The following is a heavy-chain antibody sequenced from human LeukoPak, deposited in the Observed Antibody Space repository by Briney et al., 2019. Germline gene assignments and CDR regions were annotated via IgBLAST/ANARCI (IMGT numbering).Heavy chain of an antibody. CDR1: GFPVSYNY. CDR3: ARDHYGSGSFSYY. CDR2: IYSGGST. J-gene: IGHJ4*02. D-gene: IGHD3-10*01. Sequence: PGGSLRLFCAASGFPVSYNYISWVRPASGKGLGWVSVIYSGGSTYYADSVKGLFTISRDNPKNTLYLQMNSLRAEDTAVYYCARDHYGSGSFSYYWGQGTLVTVSS. V-gene: IGHV3-53*01.